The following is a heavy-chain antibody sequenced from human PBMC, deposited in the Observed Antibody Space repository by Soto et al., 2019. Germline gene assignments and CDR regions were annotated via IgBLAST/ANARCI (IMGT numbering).Heavy chain of an antibody. CDR2: VYYIGST. CDR1: RGFLTTSY. D-gene: IGHD3-10*01. CDR3: ARDASGLGFWDGPWYFDS. V-gene: IGHV4-59*01. J-gene: IGHJ4*02. Sequence: QVQLQESGPGLVRPSETLSLTCTVSRGFLTTSYWSWIRQPPGKGLEWLGYVYYIGSTKYNPSLNNRGTISVDTSRNQISLRLESVSAADTALYCCARDASGLGFWDGPWYFDSWGQGTLVTVSS.